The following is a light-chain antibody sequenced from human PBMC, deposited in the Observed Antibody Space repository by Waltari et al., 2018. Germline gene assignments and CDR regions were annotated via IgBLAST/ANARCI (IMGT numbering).Light chain of an antibody. CDR2: DAS. CDR1: EDIRNF. CDR3: QQFEKLPLT. V-gene: IGKV1-33*01. J-gene: IGKJ4*01. Sequence: DIQMTQSPSSLSASVGDRVTITCHASEDIRNFLNWYQLRPGQAPKLLIYDASNLRGVVPSRFSASGSGTVFSFTITNLQPEDFATYYCQQFEKLPLTFGGGTKVENK.